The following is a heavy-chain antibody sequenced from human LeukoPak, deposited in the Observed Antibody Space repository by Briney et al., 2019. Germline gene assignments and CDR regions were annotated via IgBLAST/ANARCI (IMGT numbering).Heavy chain of an antibody. CDR2: IYHSGST. CDR1: GYSISSGYY. V-gene: IGHV4-38-2*02. D-gene: IGHD1-26*01. Sequence: SETLSLTCTVSGYSISSGYYWGRIRQPPGKGLEWIGSIYHSGSTYYNPSLKSRVTISVDTSKNQFSLKLSSVTAADTAVYYCAWGRGATTEYDYWGRGTLVTVSS. J-gene: IGHJ4*02. CDR3: AWGRGATTEYDY.